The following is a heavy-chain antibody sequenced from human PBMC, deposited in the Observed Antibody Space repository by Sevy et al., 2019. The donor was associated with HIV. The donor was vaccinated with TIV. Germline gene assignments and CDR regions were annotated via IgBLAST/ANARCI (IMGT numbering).Heavy chain of an antibody. J-gene: IGHJ4*02. Sequence: VGSLRLSCAASGFTFSGYWMTWVRQAPGKELEWVANIKEDGSAEYYVDSVKGRFTISRDNAKNSLFLQLNSLRVEDTAMYYCARDSPGSGAYDYLGQGTLVTVSS. D-gene: IGHD2-8*02. CDR2: IKEDGSAE. CDR3: ARDSPGSGAYDY. CDR1: GFTFSGYW. V-gene: IGHV3-7*01.